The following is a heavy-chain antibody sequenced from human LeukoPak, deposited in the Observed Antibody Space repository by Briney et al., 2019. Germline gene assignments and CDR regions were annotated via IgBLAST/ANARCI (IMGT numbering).Heavy chain of an antibody. J-gene: IGHJ4*02. Sequence: PSQTLSLTCTVSGGSISSGDYYWSWIRQPPGRGLEWIGYIYYSGSTNYNPSLKSRVTISVDTSKNQFSLKLSSVTAADTAVYYCAREPPEGRQLWYRGYFDYWGQGTLVTVSS. CDR3: AREPPEGRQLWYRGYFDY. CDR1: GGSISSGDYY. D-gene: IGHD5-18*01. CDR2: IYYSGST. V-gene: IGHV4-61*08.